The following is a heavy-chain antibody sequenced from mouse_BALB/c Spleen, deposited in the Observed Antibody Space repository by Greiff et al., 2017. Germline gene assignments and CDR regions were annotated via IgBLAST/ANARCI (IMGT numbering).Heavy chain of an antibody. CDR3: ARGGDYGNYFDY. CDR1: GYTFTSYW. Sequence: VQLQQPGAELVKPGASVKLSCKASGYTFTSYWMHWVKQRPGQGLEWIGEIDPSDSYTNYNEKFKGKATLTADKSSSTAYMQLSSLTSDDSAVYFCARGGDYGNYFDYWGQGTTLTVSS. CDR2: IDPSDSYT. D-gene: IGHD2-1*01. J-gene: IGHJ2*01. V-gene: IGHV1-69*02.